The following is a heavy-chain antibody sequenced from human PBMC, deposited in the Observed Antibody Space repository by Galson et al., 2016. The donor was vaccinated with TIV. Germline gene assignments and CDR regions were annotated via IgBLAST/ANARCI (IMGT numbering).Heavy chain of an antibody. V-gene: IGHV1-18*04. J-gene: IGHJ6*02. CDR3: ATELYCSSISCYYYYGLDV. Sequence: SVKVSCKASGYSFLSYGMTWVRQAPGRGLEWLGWISAYNGDIKSARKFQGRVTMTTDASTNTAYMELGSLGSDDTAVYYCATELYCSSISCYYYYGLDVWGHGTLVTVSS. D-gene: IGHD2-2*01. CDR1: GYSFLSYG. CDR2: ISAYNGDI.